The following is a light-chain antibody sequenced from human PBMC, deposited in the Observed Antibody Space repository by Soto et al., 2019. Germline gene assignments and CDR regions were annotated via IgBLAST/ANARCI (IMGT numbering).Light chain of an antibody. J-gene: IGLJ2*01. CDR1: SSNIGAGYD. CDR3: KSYDSSLSVV. Sequence: QSVLTQPPSVSGAPGQRVTISCTGSSSNIGAGYDVHWYQQLPGTAPKLLIYCNSNRPSGVPDRFSGTKSGTSASLAITGLQAEDEAYYYSKSYDSSLSVVFGGGTKLTVL. CDR2: CNS. V-gene: IGLV1-40*01.